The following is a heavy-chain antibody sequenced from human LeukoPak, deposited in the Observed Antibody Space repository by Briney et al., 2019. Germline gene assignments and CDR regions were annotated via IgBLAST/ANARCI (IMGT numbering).Heavy chain of an antibody. V-gene: IGHV1-8*02. J-gene: IGHJ5*02. D-gene: IGHD3-22*01. CDR2: MTPNSGNT. CDR1: GYTFTGYY. Sequence: ASVKVSCKASGYTFTGYYMHWVRQAPGQGLEWMGWMTPNSGNTGYAQKFQGRVTMTRNTSISTAYMELSSLRSEDTAVYYCARGVKPSAFDPWGQGTLVTVSS. CDR3: ARGVKPSAFDP.